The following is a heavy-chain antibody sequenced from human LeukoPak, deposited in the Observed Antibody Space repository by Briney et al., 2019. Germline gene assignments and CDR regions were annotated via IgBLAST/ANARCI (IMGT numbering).Heavy chain of an antibody. CDR3: ARVTGYMIEDYFDY. Sequence: SETLSLTCTVSGGSISSYYWSWIRQPPGKGLEWIGYIYYSGSTNYNPSLKSRVTISVETSKNQFSLKLSSVTAADTAVYYRARVTGYMIEDYFDYWGQGTLVTVSS. D-gene: IGHD3-22*01. V-gene: IGHV4-59*01. CDR1: GGSISSYY. CDR2: IYYSGST. J-gene: IGHJ4*02.